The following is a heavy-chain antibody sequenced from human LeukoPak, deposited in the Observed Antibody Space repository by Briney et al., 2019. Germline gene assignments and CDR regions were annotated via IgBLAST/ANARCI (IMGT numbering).Heavy chain of an antibody. Sequence: PGGSLTLSCAASGFTFSAHTMNWVRLAPGKGLEWVSYIGSTSITIYHAQSVEGRFTISRDNGKNSLYLQMSSLTVEDTAVYYCARGPLYDITGSYGLWGQGTLVTVSS. V-gene: IGHV3-48*01. D-gene: IGHD3-22*01. CDR3: ARGPLYDITGSYGL. CDR1: GFTFSAHT. J-gene: IGHJ4*02. CDR2: IGSTSITI.